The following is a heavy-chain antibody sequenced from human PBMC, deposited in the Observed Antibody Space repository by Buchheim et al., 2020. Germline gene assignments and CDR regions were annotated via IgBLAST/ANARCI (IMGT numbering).Heavy chain of an antibody. CDR3: ARGVPHYDSSGYYQFDY. Sequence: EVQLVESGGGLIQPGGSLRLSCAASGFIFSSYSMNWVRQAPGKGLEWVLYISSSSSAVYYADSVKGRFTISRDNAKNYLYLQMNSLRVEDTAVYYCARGVPHYDSSGYYQFDYWGQGTL. CDR1: GFIFSSYS. CDR2: ISSSSSAV. J-gene: IGHJ4*02. D-gene: IGHD3-22*01. V-gene: IGHV3-48*01.